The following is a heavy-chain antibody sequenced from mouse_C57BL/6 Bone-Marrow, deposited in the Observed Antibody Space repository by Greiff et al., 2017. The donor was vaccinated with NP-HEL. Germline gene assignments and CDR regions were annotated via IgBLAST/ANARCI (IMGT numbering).Heavy chain of an antibody. D-gene: IGHD1-1*01. V-gene: IGHV5-4*01. J-gene: IGHJ1*03. Sequence: DVQLVQSGGGLVKPGGSLKLSCAASGFTFSSYAMSWVRQTPEKRLEWVATISAGGGYTYYPDNVKGRFTITRDDAKNNLDLQMSHLKSEDTAMYYCARDAVVAPWYFDVWGTGTTVTVSS. CDR3: ARDAVVAPWYFDV. CDR1: GFTFSSYA. CDR2: ISAGGGYT.